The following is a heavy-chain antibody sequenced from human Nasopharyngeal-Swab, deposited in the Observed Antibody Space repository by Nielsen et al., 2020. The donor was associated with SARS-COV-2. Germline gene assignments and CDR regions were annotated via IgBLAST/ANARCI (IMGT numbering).Heavy chain of an antibody. CDR2: ISYDGSNK. CDR3: ARDAFDDILTGYYYYFDY. D-gene: IGHD3-9*01. CDR1: GFTFSSYG. V-gene: IGHV3-30*03. J-gene: IGHJ4*02. Sequence: GESLKISCAASGFTFSSYGMHWVRQAPGKGLEWVAVISYDGSNKYYADSVKGQFTISRDNAKNSLYLQMNSLRAEDTAVYYCARDAFDDILTGYYYYFDYWGQGTLVTVSS.